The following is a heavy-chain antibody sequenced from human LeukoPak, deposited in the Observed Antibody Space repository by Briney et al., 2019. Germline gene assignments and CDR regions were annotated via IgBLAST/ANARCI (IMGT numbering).Heavy chain of an antibody. Sequence: GGSLRLSCAASGFTFSSYSMNWVRQPPGKGLEWVSSISSSSSYIYYADSVKGRFTISRDNAKNSLYLQMNSLRAEDTAVYYCASGGPGFGELLDYWGQGTLVTVSS. D-gene: IGHD3-10*01. CDR2: ISSSSSYI. CDR3: ASGGPGFGELLDY. CDR1: GFTFSSYS. J-gene: IGHJ4*02. V-gene: IGHV3-21*01.